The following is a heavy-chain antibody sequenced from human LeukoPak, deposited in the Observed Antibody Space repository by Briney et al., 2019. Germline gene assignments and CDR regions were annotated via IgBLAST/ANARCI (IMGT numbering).Heavy chain of an antibody. CDR2: ISAYNGNT. D-gene: IGHD3-10*01. V-gene: IGHV1-18*04. Sequence: ASVKVSCKASGYTFTSYGISWVRQAPGQGLEWMGWISAYNGNTNYAQKFQGRVTMTTDTSTSTAYMELRSLRSDDTAVYYCARDPIYYGSGVNWFDPWGQGTLVTVSS. CDR3: ARDPIYYGSGVNWFDP. J-gene: IGHJ5*02. CDR1: GYTFTSYG.